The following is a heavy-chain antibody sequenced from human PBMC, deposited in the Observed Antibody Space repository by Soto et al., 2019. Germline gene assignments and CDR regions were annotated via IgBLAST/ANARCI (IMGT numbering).Heavy chain of an antibody. CDR2: INPNSGGT. J-gene: IGHJ4*02. V-gene: IGHV1-2*02. Sequence: ASVKVSCKASGYTFICYYMHWVRQAPGQGLEWVGWINPNSGGTNYAQKFQGRVTMTRDTSISTAYMDLSRLRSDDTAVYYCARAKTGYCSGGSCSFFDYWGQGTRVTVSS. CDR3: ARAKTGYCSGGSCSFFDY. D-gene: IGHD2-15*01. CDR1: GYTFICYY.